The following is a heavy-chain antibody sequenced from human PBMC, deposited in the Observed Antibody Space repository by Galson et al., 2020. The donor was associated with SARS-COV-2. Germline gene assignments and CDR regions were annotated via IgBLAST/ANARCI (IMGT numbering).Heavy chain of an antibody. D-gene: IGHD3-22*01. CDR2: ISSGSSYT. CDR1: GFTFSDYY. J-gene: IGHJ4*02. CDR3: ARVLYYYDISGHYYFDQ. Sequence: GGSLRLSCAASGFTFSDYYMSWIRQAPGTGLEWVSYISSGSSYTKYADSMKGRFTISRDNAKNSLYLQMNSLRAEDTAVYYCARVLYYYDISGHYYFDQWGQGTLVTVSS. V-gene: IGHV3-11*06.